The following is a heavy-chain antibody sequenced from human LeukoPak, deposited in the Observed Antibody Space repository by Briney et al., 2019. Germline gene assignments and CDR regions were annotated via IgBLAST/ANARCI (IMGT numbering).Heavy chain of an antibody. D-gene: IGHD3-22*01. CDR3: ATVGYYYDSSGWGAFDI. CDR1: GYTLAELS. J-gene: IGHJ3*02. V-gene: IGHV1-24*01. Sequence: ASVKVSCKVSGYTLAELSMHWVRQAPGKGLEWMGGFDPEDGETIYAQKFQGRVTMTEDTSTDTAYMELSSLRSEDTAVYYCATVGYYYDSSGWGAFDIWGQGTMVTVSS. CDR2: FDPEDGET.